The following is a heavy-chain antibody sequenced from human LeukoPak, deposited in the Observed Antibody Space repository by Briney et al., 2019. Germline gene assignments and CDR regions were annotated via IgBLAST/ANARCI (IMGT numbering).Heavy chain of an antibody. CDR3: TTGRGYSYGSPFFDY. CDR2: IKSKTDGGTT. CDR1: GFTFSNAW. D-gene: IGHD5-18*01. J-gene: IGHJ4*02. V-gene: IGHV3-15*07. Sequence: PGGSLRLSCAASGFTFSNAWMNWVRQAPGKGLEWVGRIKSKTDGGTTDYAAPVKGRFTISRDDSKNTLYLQMNSLKTEDTAVYYCTTGRGYSYGSPFFDYWGQGTLVTVSS.